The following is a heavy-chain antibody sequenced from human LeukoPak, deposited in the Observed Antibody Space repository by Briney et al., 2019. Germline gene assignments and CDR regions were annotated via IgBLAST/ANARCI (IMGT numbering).Heavy chain of an antibody. Sequence: GGSLRLSCAASGFTSSSYSMNWVRQAPGKGLEWVSYISSSSSTIYYADSVKGRFTISRDNAKNSLYLQMNSLRAEDTAVYYCARDTNQYDSSGYSHDYWGQGTLVTVSS. D-gene: IGHD3-22*01. V-gene: IGHV3-48*01. CDR3: ARDTNQYDSSGYSHDY. CDR2: ISSSSSTI. CDR1: GFTSSSYS. J-gene: IGHJ4*02.